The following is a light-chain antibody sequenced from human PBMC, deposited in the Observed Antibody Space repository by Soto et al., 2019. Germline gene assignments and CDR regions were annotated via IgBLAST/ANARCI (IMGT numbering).Light chain of an antibody. J-gene: IGKJ4*01. Sequence: EIVLTQSPGTLSLSPGERATLSCRASQGLSSNYLAWYQQRPGQAPRLLIYGASSRATGIPERFSGSGSATDFTLTFSRLEPEDFAVYHCQQYGNSPPTFGGGTKVEI. CDR3: QQYGNSPPT. CDR1: QGLSSNY. V-gene: IGKV3-20*01. CDR2: GAS.